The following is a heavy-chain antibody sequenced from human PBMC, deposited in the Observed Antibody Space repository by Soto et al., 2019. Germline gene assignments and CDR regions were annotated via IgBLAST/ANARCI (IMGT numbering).Heavy chain of an antibody. V-gene: IGHV1-3*01. CDR2: INAGNGNT. Sequence: ASVKVSCKASGYTFTSYAMHWVRQAPGQRLEWMGWINAGNGNTKYSQKFQGRVTITADESTSTAYMELSSLRSEDTAVYYCARSGIAAAGTCHYWGQGTLVTVSS. CDR3: ARSGIAAAGTCHY. J-gene: IGHJ4*02. D-gene: IGHD6-13*01. CDR1: GYTFTSYA.